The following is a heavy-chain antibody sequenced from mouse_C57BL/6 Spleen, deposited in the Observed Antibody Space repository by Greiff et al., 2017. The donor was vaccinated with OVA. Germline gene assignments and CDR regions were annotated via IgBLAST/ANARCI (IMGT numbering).Heavy chain of an antibody. CDR3: ARATPYWYFDV. V-gene: IGHV1-26*01. CDR1: GYTFTDYY. CDR2: INPNNGGT. Sequence: VQLQQSGPELVKPGASVKISCKASGYTFTDYYMNWVKQSHGKSLEWIGDINPNNGGTSYNQKFKGKATLTVDKSSSTAYMELRSLTSEDSAVYYCARATPYWYFDVWGTGTTVTVSS. J-gene: IGHJ1*03.